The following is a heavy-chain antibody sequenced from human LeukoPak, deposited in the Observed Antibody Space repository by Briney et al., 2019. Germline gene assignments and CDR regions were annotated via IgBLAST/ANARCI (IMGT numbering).Heavy chain of an antibody. Sequence: PGGSLRLSCAASGFPFSSYAISWVRQAPGKRLEWVSSISGSGDTTNYADSVKGRFTISRDNSKNTLYLQMNRLRAEDTAVYYCASPYALGHGYWGQGTLVTVSS. CDR2: ISGSGDTT. CDR3: ASPYALGHGY. V-gene: IGHV3-23*01. CDR1: GFPFSSYA. D-gene: IGHD3/OR15-3a*01. J-gene: IGHJ4*02.